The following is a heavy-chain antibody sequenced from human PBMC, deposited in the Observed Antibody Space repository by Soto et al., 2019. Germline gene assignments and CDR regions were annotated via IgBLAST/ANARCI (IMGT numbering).Heavy chain of an antibody. Sequence: SVKVSCKASGYTFTSYAISWVRQAPGQGLEWMGGIIAIFGTAYYAQKFQGRVTITADKSTSTAYTELSSLRSEDTAVYYCASFGEPYYYDSSGYSAFDIWGQGTMVTVSS. CDR2: IIAIFGTA. CDR3: ASFGEPYYYDSSGYSAFDI. CDR1: GYTFTSYA. D-gene: IGHD3-22*01. V-gene: IGHV1-69*06. J-gene: IGHJ3*02.